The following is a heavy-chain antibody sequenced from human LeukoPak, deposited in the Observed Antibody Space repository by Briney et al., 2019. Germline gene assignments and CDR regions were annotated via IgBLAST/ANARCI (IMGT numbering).Heavy chain of an antibody. D-gene: IGHD4-17*01. CDR3: ARTTATYYYYYYMDV. J-gene: IGHJ6*03. V-gene: IGHV1-2*02. Sequence: ASVKVSCKASGYTFTGYYMHWVRQAPGQGLEWMGWIYPNSGGTKYAQKFQDRVTMTRDTSISTAYMELSRLRSDDTAVYYCARTTATYYYYYYMDVWGKGTTVTVSS. CDR1: GYTFTGYY. CDR2: IYPNSGGT.